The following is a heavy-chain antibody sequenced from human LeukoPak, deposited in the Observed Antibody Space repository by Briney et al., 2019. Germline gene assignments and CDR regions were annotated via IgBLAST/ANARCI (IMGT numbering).Heavy chain of an antibody. CDR1: GYTFTSYY. CDR3: ASSCSSTSCYNHYYYYGMDV. D-gene: IGHD2-2*02. J-gene: IGHJ6*02. V-gene: IGHV1-46*01. Sequence: ASVKVSCKASGYTFTSYYMHWVRQAPGQGLEWMGIINPSGVSKSYEQKFHGRVTMTRDTSTRTVYMELSSLRSEDMAVYYCASSCSSTSCYNHYYYYGMDVWGQGTTVTVSS. CDR2: INPSGVSK.